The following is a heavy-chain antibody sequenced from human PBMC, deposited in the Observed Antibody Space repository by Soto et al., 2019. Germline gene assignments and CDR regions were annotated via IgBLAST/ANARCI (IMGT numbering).Heavy chain of an antibody. Sequence: ASVKVSCKASGYTFTGYYMHWVRQAPGQGLEWMGWINPNSGGTNYAQKFQGRVTMTRDTSISTAYMELSRLRSDDTAVYYCARDIVTMSHYYYDYGMDVWGQGTTVTVYS. CDR3: ARDIVTMSHYYYDYGMDV. CDR2: INPNSGGT. J-gene: IGHJ6*02. CDR1: GYTFTGYY. D-gene: IGHD3-22*01. V-gene: IGHV1-2*02.